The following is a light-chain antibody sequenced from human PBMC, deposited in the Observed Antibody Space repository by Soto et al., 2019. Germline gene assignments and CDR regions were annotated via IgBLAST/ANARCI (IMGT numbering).Light chain of an antibody. J-gene: IGKJ1*01. CDR1: QGISSY. Sequence: IQLTQSPSSLSASVGDRVTITCRASQGISSYLAWYQHRPGEAPKLLIYLASTLQSGVPSRFSGSGSGTEFNLTISGLQTEDFATYYCQQAKSFPRSFGQGTKVDIK. V-gene: IGKV1-9*01. CDR3: QQAKSFPRS. CDR2: LAS.